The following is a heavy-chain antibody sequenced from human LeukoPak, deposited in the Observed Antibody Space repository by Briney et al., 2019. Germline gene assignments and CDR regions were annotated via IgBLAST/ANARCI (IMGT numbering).Heavy chain of an antibody. J-gene: IGHJ4*02. V-gene: IGHV4-4*02. CDR2: IYHSGST. D-gene: IGHD6-13*01. CDR3: ARDLHWGLGSSSWYASLAY. Sequence: SGTLSLTCAVSGGSISSSNWWSWVRPPPGKGLEWIGEIYHSGSTNYNPSLKSRVTISVDKSKNQFSLKLSSVTAADTAVYYCARDLHWGLGSSSWYASLAYWGQGTLVTVSS. CDR1: GGSISSSNW.